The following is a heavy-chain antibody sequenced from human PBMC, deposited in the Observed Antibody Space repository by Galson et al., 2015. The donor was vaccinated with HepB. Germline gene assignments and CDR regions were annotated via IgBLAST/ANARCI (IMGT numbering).Heavy chain of an antibody. CDR3: ARGYCSSSSCLDWFDP. Sequence: SVKVSCKASGYSFIGYYIHWVRQAPGQGLGWMGWINPYSGGTKYAQKFQGRVTMTRDTSISTAYMELSSLRSDDTAVYYCARGYCSSSSCLDWFDPWGQGTLVTVSS. D-gene: IGHD2-2*01. J-gene: IGHJ5*02. V-gene: IGHV1-2*02. CDR1: GYSFIGYY. CDR2: INPYSGGT.